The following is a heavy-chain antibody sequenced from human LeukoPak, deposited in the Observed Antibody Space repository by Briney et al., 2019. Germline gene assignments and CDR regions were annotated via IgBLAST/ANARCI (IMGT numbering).Heavy chain of an antibody. CDR3: ARADPNASGYFYRFNWFDP. CDR1: GGSISSYY. V-gene: IGHV4-59*07. Sequence: SDTLSLTCTVSGGSISSYYWNWVRQPPGQGLEWIGKIYSSGSTDYNPSLKSRVTISLDTSKFQFSLRLNSVTAADTAVYYCARADPNASGYFYRFNWFDPWGQGTLVTVSS. J-gene: IGHJ5*02. D-gene: IGHD3-10*01. CDR2: IYSSGST.